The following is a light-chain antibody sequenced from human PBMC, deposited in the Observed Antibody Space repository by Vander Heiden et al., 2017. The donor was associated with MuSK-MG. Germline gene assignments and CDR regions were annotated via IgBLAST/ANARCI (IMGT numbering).Light chain of an antibody. CDR1: ESISTW. CDR2: ESS. J-gene: IGKJ2*01. V-gene: IGKV1-5*03. CDR3: KQYHQHAQYTPYT. Sequence: GDRVSITCRASESISTWLAWYQQKPGKAPKLLIYESSTLESGFPSRFSGSGSGTEFTLTISTLQTDELGVYYCKQYHQHAQYTPYTFGQGTKLDVK.